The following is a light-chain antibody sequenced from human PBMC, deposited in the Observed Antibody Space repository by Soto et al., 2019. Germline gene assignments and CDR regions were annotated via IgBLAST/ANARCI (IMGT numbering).Light chain of an antibody. V-gene: IGKV1-39*01. CDR3: QHTFNSPPST. Sequence: DLHMTQSPSSLSAYVGDTVTITCRASQNINKSLNWYQQKPWKAQKVLISGASNLQSGVPSRFSGSGSGTDFSLPISSLQTEHFGSYFCQHTFNSPPSTFGQGTKVEV. CDR1: QNINKS. CDR2: GAS. J-gene: IGKJ1*01.